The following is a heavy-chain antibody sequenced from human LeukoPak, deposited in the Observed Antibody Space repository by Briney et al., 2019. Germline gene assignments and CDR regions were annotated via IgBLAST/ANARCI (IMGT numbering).Heavy chain of an antibody. CDR3: AKGYLWFGELSPNYFDY. CDR2: ISSSSSYI. Sequence: GGSLRLSRAASGFTFSSYSMNWVRQAPGRGLEWVSSISSSSSYIYYADSVKGRFTISRDNSKNTLYLQMNSLRAEDTAVYYCAKGYLWFGELSPNYFDYWGQGTLVTVSS. J-gene: IGHJ4*02. CDR1: GFTFSSYS. V-gene: IGHV3-21*04. D-gene: IGHD3-10*01.